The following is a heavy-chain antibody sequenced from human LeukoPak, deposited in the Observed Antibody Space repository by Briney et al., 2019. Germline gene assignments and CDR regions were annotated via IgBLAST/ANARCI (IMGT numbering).Heavy chain of an antibody. V-gene: IGHV3-30*01. CDR2: ISYDGSNK. CDR3: ARGVAVVGIARRLFDY. J-gene: IGHJ4*02. Sequence: GGSLRLSCAASGFTFSSYAMHWVRQAPGKGLEWVAVISYDGSNKYYADSVKGRFTISRDNSKNTLYLQMNSLRAEDTAVYYCARGVAVVGIARRLFDYWGQGTLVTVSS. CDR1: GFTFSSYA. D-gene: IGHD6-19*01.